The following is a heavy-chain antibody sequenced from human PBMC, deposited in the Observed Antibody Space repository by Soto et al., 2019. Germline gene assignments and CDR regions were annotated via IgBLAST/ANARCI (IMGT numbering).Heavy chain of an antibody. D-gene: IGHD2-2*01. CDR3: ARHPDIVVVPAAMDFGWFDP. CDR2: IYYSGST. CDR1: GGSISSYY. J-gene: IGHJ5*02. V-gene: IGHV4-59*08. Sequence: QVQLQESGPGLVKPSETLSLTCTVSGGSISSYYWSWIRQPPGKGLGGVGDIYYSGSTNYNPSLKSRVTISVDTSKNQFSLKLSSVTAADTAVYYCARHPDIVVVPAAMDFGWFDPWGQGTLVTVSS.